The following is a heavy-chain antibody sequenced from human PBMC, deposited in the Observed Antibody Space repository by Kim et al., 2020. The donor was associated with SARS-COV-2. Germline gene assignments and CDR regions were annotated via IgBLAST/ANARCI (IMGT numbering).Heavy chain of an antibody. CDR3: ARIYDGGDY. V-gene: IGHV3-11*01. CDR2: GASV. J-gene: IGHJ4*02. Sequence: GASVYYADSVKGRFTISRDNAKNSLYLQMNSLRADDTAVYYCARIYDGGDYWGQGTLVTVSS. D-gene: IGHD5-12*01.